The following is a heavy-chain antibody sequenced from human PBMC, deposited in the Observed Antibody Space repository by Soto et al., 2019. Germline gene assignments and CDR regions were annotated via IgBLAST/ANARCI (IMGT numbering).Heavy chain of an antibody. CDR1: GFTFSSYG. D-gene: IGHD5-12*01. J-gene: IGHJ3*02. CDR3: ARPDEGYSGYDYEVVAFDI. Sequence: QVQLVESGGGVVQPGRSLRLSCAASGFTFSSYGMHWVRQAPGKGLEWVAVIWYDGSNKYYADSVKGRFTISRDNSKNTLYLQMNSLRAEDTAVYYCARPDEGYSGYDYEVVAFDIWGQGTMVTVSS. V-gene: IGHV3-33*01. CDR2: IWYDGSNK.